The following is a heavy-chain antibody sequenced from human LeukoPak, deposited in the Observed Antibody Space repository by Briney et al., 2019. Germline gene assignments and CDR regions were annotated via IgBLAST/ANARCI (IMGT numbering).Heavy chain of an antibody. CDR1: GFTFSSYS. D-gene: IGHD2-2*02. CDR2: ISSSSSYI. Sequence: GGSLRLSCAASGFTFSSYSMNWVRQAPGKGLEWVSSISSSSSYIYYADSVKGRFTISRDNAKNSLYLQMNSLRAEDTAVYYCARDIVVVPAAIPAGYYYYYMDVWGKGTTVTVSS. V-gene: IGHV3-21*01. CDR3: ARDIVVVPAAIPAGYYYYYMDV. J-gene: IGHJ6*03.